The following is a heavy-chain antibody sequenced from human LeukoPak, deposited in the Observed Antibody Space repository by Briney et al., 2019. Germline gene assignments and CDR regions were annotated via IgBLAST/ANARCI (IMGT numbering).Heavy chain of an antibody. CDR1: GFTFSSYG. D-gene: IGHD6-6*01. CDR3: AKDRYPYSSSSVHWFDP. Sequence: PGRSLRLSCAASGFTFSSYGMHWVRQAPGKGLEWVAVIWYDGSNKYYADFLGGRFTISRDNSKNMLYLQMNILRVEDTAVYYCAKDRYPYSSSSVHWFDPWGQGTLVTVSS. V-gene: IGHV3-33*06. J-gene: IGHJ5*02. CDR2: IWYDGSNK.